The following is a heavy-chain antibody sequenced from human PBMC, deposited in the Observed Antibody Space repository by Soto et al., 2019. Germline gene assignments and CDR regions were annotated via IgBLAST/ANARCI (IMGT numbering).Heavy chain of an antibody. CDR1: GGTFSSYA. Sequence: QVQLVQSGAEVKKPGSSVKVSCKASGGTFSSYAISWVRQAPGQGLEWMGGIIPIFGTANYAQKFQGRVTITADESTSTAYMERSSLRSEDTAVYYCARGHCSGGSCYPSYYYYYGMDVWGQGTTVTVSS. J-gene: IGHJ6*02. CDR3: ARGHCSGGSCYPSYYYYYGMDV. V-gene: IGHV1-69*12. D-gene: IGHD2-15*01. CDR2: IIPIFGTA.